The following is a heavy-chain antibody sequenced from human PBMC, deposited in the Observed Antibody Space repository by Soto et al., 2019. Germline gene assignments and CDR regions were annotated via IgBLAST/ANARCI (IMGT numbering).Heavy chain of an antibody. Sequence: PGGSLRLSCAASGFTFSSYAMSWVRQAPGKGLEWVSAISGSGGSTYYADSVKGRFTISRDNSKNTLYLQMNSLRAEDTAVYYCAKDLGGDSSGWTYYYYYGMDVWGQGTTVTVSS. V-gene: IGHV3-23*01. J-gene: IGHJ6*02. CDR1: GFTFSSYA. D-gene: IGHD6-19*01. CDR2: ISGSGGST. CDR3: AKDLGGDSSGWTYYYYYGMDV.